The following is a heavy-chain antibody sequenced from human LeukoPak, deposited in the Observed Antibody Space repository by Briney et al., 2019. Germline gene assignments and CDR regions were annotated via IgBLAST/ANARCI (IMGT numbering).Heavy chain of an antibody. CDR2: ISYDGSNK. CDR1: GFTFSSYA. Sequence: GGSLRLSCAASGFTFSSYAMHWVRQAPGKGLEWVAVISYDGSNKYYADSVKGRFTISRDNSKNTLYLQMNSLRAEDTAVYYCARAGGLNMDVWGKGTTVTVSS. CDR3: ARAGGLNMDV. V-gene: IGHV3-30*01. J-gene: IGHJ6*03. D-gene: IGHD2-8*02.